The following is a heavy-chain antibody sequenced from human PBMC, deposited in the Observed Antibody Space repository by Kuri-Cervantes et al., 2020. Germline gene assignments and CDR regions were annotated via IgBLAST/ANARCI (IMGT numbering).Heavy chain of an antibody. Sequence: ASVKVSCKASGYTFTSYDINWVRQAPGQGLEWMGWINTNTGIPTYAQGFAARFVFSLDNSVSTAYLHISTLKPEDTAVYYCERGGYCSSTSCAREYYYYAMDVWGQGTTVTVSS. CDR1: GYTFTSYD. J-gene: IGHJ6*02. CDR3: ERGGYCSSTSCAREYYYYAMDV. V-gene: IGHV7-4-1*02. CDR2: INTNTGIP. D-gene: IGHD2-2*01.